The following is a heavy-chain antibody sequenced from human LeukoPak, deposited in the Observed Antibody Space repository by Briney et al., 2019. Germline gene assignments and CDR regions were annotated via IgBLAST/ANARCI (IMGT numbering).Heavy chain of an antibody. J-gene: IGHJ4*02. CDR3: AKVGYSSSWYRY. CDR2: ISGSGGST. V-gene: IGHV3-23*01. CDR1: GFTFSSYA. Sequence: GGSLRLSCAASGFTFSSYAMSWVRQAPGKGLEWVSAISGSGGSTYYADSVKGRFTISRDNSENTLYLQMNSLRAEDTAVYYCAKVGYSSSWYRYWGQGTLVTVSS. D-gene: IGHD6-13*01.